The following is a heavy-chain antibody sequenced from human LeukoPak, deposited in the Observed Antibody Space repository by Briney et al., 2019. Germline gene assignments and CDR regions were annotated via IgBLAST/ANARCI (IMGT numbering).Heavy chain of an antibody. V-gene: IGHV3-48*02. Sequence: GGSLRLSCVASGFTFTGYSISWVCQAPGKGLEWVSYISRDSSNIYYADSVKGRFTISRDNAKNSLYLQVNSLRDEDTAVYYCARESYWGSGLKGFDSWGQGTLVTVSS. CDR2: ISRDSSNI. CDR1: GFTFTGYS. J-gene: IGHJ4*02. CDR3: ARESYWGSGLKGFDS. D-gene: IGHD7-27*01.